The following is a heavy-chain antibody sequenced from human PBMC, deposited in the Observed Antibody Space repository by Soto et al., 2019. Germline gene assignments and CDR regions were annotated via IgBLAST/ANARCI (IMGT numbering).Heavy chain of an antibody. CDR3: ASWGGIASPAYDGSLAPYDY. V-gene: IGHV1-46*01. CDR2: INPRTGST. D-gene: IGHD6-13*01. Sequence: ASVKVSCKASGYNFTTYYMHWVRQAPGQGLEWVGIINPRTGSTTYTQKFQGRVTMTRDTSTSTVYMELSSLRLEDTAVYYCASWGGIASPAYDGSLAPYDYWGQGTLVTVSS. CDR1: GYNFTTYY. J-gene: IGHJ4*02.